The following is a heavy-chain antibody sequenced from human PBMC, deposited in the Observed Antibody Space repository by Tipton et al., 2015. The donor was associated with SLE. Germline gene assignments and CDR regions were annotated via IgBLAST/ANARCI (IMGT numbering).Heavy chain of an antibody. J-gene: IGHJ6*02. V-gene: IGHV3-23*01. D-gene: IGHD2-2*01. Sequence: SLRLSCAASGFTFSTYAMSWVRQAPGKGLEWVSAISGSGDSTYYADSVKGRFTISRDNSKNTLCLQMNSLRAEDTAVYYCAKEGYCSSTSCYSSGMDVWGQGTTVTVSS. CDR2: ISGSGDST. CDR1: GFTFSTYA. CDR3: AKEGYCSSTSCYSSGMDV.